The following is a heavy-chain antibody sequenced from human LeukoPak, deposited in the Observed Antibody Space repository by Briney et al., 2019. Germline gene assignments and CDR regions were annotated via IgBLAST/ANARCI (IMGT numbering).Heavy chain of an antibody. Sequence: SETLSLTCTVSGGSISSYYWSWIRQPPGKGLEWIGNVAYSGSTNYNSSLMSRVTISVDTSKMQFSLNLTSVTAADTAVYYCARAPSMILPFYFDYWGQGTQVTVSS. V-gene: IGHV4-59*01. CDR1: GGSISSYY. CDR3: ARAPSMILPFYFDY. J-gene: IGHJ4*02. D-gene: IGHD3-22*01. CDR2: VAYSGST.